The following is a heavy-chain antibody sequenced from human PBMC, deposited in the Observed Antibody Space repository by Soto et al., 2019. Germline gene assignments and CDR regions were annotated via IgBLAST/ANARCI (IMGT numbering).Heavy chain of an antibody. CDR1: GGSISSSSYY. J-gene: IGHJ6*02. CDR2: IYYGGST. V-gene: IGHV4-39*01. D-gene: IGHD3-10*01. Sequence: SETLSLTCTVSGGSISSSSYYWGWIRQPPGKGLEGIGSIYYGGSTYYYPSLKSRFTISVDTSKNHFSLKLSSVTAAGTPVYYCARQGRSFGELSFYYYYYYGMDVWGQGTTVTVS. CDR3: ARQGRSFGELSFYYYYYYGMDV.